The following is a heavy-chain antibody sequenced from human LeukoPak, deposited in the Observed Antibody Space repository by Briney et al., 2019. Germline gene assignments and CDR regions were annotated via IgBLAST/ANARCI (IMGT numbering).Heavy chain of an antibody. CDR1: GGSISSSSYY. CDR2: IYYSGST. Sequence: SETLSLTCTVSGGSISSSSYYWGWIRQPPGKGLEWIGSIYYSGSTYYNPSLKSRVTISVDTSKNQFSLKLSSVTAADTAVYYCARRAEEQQLVFYYYYMDVWGKGTTVTISS. V-gene: IGHV4-39*01. CDR3: ARRAEEQQLVFYYYYMDV. D-gene: IGHD6-13*01. J-gene: IGHJ6*03.